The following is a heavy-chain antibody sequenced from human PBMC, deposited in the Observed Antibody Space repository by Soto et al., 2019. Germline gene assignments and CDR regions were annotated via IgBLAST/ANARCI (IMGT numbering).Heavy chain of an antibody. J-gene: IGHJ6*02. V-gene: IGHV1-18*04. D-gene: IGHD6-19*01. CDR1: GYTFSSYG. CDR2: ISVYNGNT. Sequence: ASVKVSCKASGYTFSSYGITWVRQAPGQGLEWMGWISVYNGNTNYAQKLQDRVTMTADTSTSTAYMELRSLRSDDTAFYYCARSAMAGDYYYYGMDVWGQGTTVTVS. CDR3: ARSAMAGDYYYYGMDV.